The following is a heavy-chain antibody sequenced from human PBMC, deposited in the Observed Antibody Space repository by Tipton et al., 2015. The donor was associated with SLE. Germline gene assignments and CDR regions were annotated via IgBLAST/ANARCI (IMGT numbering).Heavy chain of an antibody. D-gene: IGHD6-13*01. CDR3: GGIAAADTFDY. J-gene: IGHJ4*02. CDR2: IYYSGST. V-gene: IGHV4-59*07. CDR1: GGSISSHY. Sequence: TLSLTCTVSGGSISSHYWSWIRQPPGKGLEWIGYIYYSGSTNYNPSLKSRVTISVDTSKNQFSLKLSSVTAADTAVYYCGGIAAADTFDYWGQGTLVTVSS.